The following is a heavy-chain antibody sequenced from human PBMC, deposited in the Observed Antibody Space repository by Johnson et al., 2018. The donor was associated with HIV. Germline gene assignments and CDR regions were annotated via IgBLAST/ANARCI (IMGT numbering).Heavy chain of an antibody. Sequence: MQLVESGGGLIQPGGSLRLSCAASGFTVSRNYMSWVRQAPGKGLEWVSAISGSGGSTYYADSVKGRFTISRDNSKNTLYLQMNSLRAEDTAVYYCAKVGATVITPRGEAFDIWGQGTMVTVSS. D-gene: IGHD4-23*01. V-gene: IGHV3-66*03. CDR3: AKVGATVITPRGEAFDI. J-gene: IGHJ3*02. CDR1: GFTVSRNY. CDR2: SGSGGST.